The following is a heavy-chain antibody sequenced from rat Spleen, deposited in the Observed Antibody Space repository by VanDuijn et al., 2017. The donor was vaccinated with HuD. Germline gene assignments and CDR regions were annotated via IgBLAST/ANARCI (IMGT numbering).Heavy chain of an antibody. V-gene: IGHV5-29*01. CDR1: GFTLSDHF. Sequence: EVQLVESDGGLVQPGRSLKLSCAASGFTLSDHFMAWVRQAPTKGLEWVTTINYDGSNTYYRDSVKGRFTISRDNAKSTLYLQMDSLRSEDTATYYCARRDSGPYFDFWGPGTMVTVSS. CDR3: ARRDSGPYFDF. CDR2: INYDGSNT. J-gene: IGHJ1*01. D-gene: IGHD4-3*01.